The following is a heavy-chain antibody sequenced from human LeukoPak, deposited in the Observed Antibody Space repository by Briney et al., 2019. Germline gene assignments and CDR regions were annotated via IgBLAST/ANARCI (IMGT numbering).Heavy chain of an antibody. CDR2: ISSSSTI. CDR3: ARDPPGIAAAGTHYFDY. J-gene: IGHJ4*02. D-gene: IGHD6-13*01. CDR1: GFTFSSYS. Sequence: PGGSLRLSCAASGFTFSSYSMNWVRQAPGKGLEWVSYISSSSTIYYADSVKGRFTISRDNAKNSLYLQMNSLRAEDTAVYHCARDPPGIAAAGTHYFDYWGQGTLVTVSS. V-gene: IGHV3-48*01.